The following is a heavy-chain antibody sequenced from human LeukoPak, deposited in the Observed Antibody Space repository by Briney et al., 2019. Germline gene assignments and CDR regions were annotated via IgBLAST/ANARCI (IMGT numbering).Heavy chain of an antibody. J-gene: IGHJ4*02. D-gene: IGHD3-10*01. CDR3: ARERNALSTYGSGSYRYFDY. CDR1: GGTFSSYA. Sequence: GASVKVSCKASGGTFSSYAISWVRQAPGQGLEWMGGIIPIFGTANYAQKFQGRVTITADESTSTAYVELSSLRSEDTAVYYCARERNALSTYGSGSYRYFDYWGQGTLVTVSS. CDR2: IIPIFGTA. V-gene: IGHV1-69*01.